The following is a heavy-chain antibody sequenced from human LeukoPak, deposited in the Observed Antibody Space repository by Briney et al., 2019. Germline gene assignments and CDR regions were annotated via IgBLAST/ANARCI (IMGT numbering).Heavy chain of an antibody. CDR1: GGTFSSYA. CDR2: IIPIFGTA. Sequence: SVKVSCKASGGTFSSYAISWVRQAPGQGLEWMGGIIPIFGTANYAQKFQGRVTVTTDESTSTAYMELSSLRSEDTAVYYCAGHDYGDYLEGYFDYWGQGTLVTVSS. CDR3: AGHDYGDYLEGYFDY. V-gene: IGHV1-69*05. D-gene: IGHD4-17*01. J-gene: IGHJ4*02.